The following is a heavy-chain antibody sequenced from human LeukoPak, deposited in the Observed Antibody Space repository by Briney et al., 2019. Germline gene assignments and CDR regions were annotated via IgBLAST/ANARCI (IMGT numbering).Heavy chain of an antibody. D-gene: IGHD3-22*01. Sequence: GGSLRLSCAASGFTFSSYSMNWVRQAPGKGLEWVSSISSSSSYIHYADSVKGRFTISRDNAKNSLYLQMNSLRAEDTAVYYCARDYDSSGYSPMDVWGQGTTVTVSS. V-gene: IGHV3-21*01. CDR1: GFTFSSYS. CDR3: ARDYDSSGYSPMDV. J-gene: IGHJ6*02. CDR2: ISSSSSYI.